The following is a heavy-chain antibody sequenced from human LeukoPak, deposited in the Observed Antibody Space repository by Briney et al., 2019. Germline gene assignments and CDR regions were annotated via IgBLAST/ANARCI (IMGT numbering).Heavy chain of an antibody. D-gene: IGHD6-13*01. J-gene: IGHJ4*02. CDR1: GFTFSSYA. Sequence: GGSLRLSCAASGFTFSSYAMIWVRQAPGKGLEWVSAISGSGGSTYYADSVKGRFTISRDNAKNSLYLQMNSLRAEDTAVYYCARDIFTGSSSDYWGQGTLVTVSS. V-gene: IGHV3-23*01. CDR3: ARDIFTGSSSDY. CDR2: ISGSGGST.